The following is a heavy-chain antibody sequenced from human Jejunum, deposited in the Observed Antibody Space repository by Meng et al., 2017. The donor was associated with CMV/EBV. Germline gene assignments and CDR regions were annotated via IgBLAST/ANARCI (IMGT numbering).Heavy chain of an antibody. J-gene: IGHJ4*02. Sequence: SELSVNYYAMSWVRQVPGKGLEWVSGISGSGAETYYAESVNGRFTVSRDNSKTTLYLHMNSLRGEDTAVYYCAKDFSSSAVGGSFDSWGQGTLVTVSS. D-gene: IGHD3-16*01. CDR3: AKDFSSSAVGGSFDS. V-gene: IGHV3-23*01. CDR1: ELSVNYYA. CDR2: ISGSGAET.